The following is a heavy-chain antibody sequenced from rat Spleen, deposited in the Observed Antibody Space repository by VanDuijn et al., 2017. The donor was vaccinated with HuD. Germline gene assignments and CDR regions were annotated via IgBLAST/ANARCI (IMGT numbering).Heavy chain of an antibody. D-gene: IGHD1-1*01. V-gene: IGHV5-20*01. CDR3: AKDLDYSGDNCFGY. CDR2: NSHDSRSA. Sequence: EVQLVESDGGLVQPGRSLKLSCAASGFTFSDYYMAWARQAPTKGLEWCASNSHDSRSAYYRDSVKGRFTGSSDNAKSTRYLQMESLRSEDTATYYGAKDLDYSGDNCFGYWGQGTLVTVSS. J-gene: IGHJ3*01. CDR1: GFTFSDYY.